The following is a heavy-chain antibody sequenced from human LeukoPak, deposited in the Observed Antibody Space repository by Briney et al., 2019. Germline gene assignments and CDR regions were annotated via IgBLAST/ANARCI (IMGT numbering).Heavy chain of an antibody. D-gene: IGHD5-12*01. CDR2: IYYSGST. Sequence: SETLSLTCTVSGGSISSGGYYWSWIRQHPGKGLEWIGYIYYSGSTYYNPSLKSRVTISVDTSKNQFSLKLSSVTAADTAVYYCARGFRGYDMDWFDPWGQGTLVTVSS. J-gene: IGHJ5*02. CDR3: ARGFRGYDMDWFDP. CDR1: GGSISSGGYY. V-gene: IGHV4-31*03.